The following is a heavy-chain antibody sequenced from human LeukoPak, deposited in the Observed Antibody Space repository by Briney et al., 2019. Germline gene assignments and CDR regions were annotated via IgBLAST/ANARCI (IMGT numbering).Heavy chain of an antibody. CDR1: GFTFSSYA. Sequence: GGSLRLSCAASGFTFSSYAMSWVRQAPGKGLEWVSAISGSGGSTYYADSVKGRFTISRDNSKNTLYLHMNSLRAEDTAVYYCAKDYYDSSGYSKDAFDYWGQGTLVTVSS. J-gene: IGHJ4*02. V-gene: IGHV3-23*01. CDR2: ISGSGGST. D-gene: IGHD3-22*01. CDR3: AKDYYDSSGYSKDAFDY.